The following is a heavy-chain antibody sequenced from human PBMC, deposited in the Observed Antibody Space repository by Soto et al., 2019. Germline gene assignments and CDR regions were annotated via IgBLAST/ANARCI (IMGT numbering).Heavy chain of an antibody. CDR2: TSYDGSNK. J-gene: IGHJ4*02. CDR3: AKARTYYDFWSGYFDY. V-gene: IGHV3-30*18. CDR1: GFIFSNYG. D-gene: IGHD3-3*01. Sequence: QVQLVESGGGVVQPGRSLTLSCAASGFIFSNYGMHWVRQAPGKGLEWVAVTSYDGSNKYYADSVKGRFTISRDNSKNTVSLQINSLRPEDTAVYYCAKARTYYDFWSGYFDYWGQGTLVTVSS.